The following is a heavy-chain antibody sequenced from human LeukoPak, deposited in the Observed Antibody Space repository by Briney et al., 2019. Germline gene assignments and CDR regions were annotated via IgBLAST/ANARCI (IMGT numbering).Heavy chain of an antibody. CDR3: ATVPYSSSWYVDY. J-gene: IGHJ4*02. V-gene: IGHV1-24*01. CDR1: GYTLTELS. CDR2: FDPEDGET. D-gene: IGHD6-13*01. Sequence: ASVKVSCKVSGYTLTELSMHWVRQAPGKGLEWMGGFDPEDGETIYTQKFQGRVTMTEDTSTDTAYMELSSLRSEDTAVYYCATVPYSSSWYVDYWGQGTLVTVSS.